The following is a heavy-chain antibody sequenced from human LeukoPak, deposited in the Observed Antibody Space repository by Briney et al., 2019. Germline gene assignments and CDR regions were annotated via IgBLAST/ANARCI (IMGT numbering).Heavy chain of an antibody. CDR3: ARATGWLPFDY. V-gene: IGHV1-2*02. Sequence: ASVKVSCKASGYAFTGYYMYWVRQAPGQGLEWMGWNNPNSGDTNYAQMFQGRVTMTRDTSISTAYMELSRLTSDDTAVYYCARATGWLPFDYWGQGTLVTVSS. CDR1: GYAFTGYY. D-gene: IGHD1-1*01. J-gene: IGHJ4*02. CDR2: NNPNSGDT.